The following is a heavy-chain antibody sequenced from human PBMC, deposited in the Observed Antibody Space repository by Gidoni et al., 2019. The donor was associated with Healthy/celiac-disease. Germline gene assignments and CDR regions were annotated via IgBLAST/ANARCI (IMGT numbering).Heavy chain of an antibody. D-gene: IGHD6-13*01. CDR1: GSTFSSYA. J-gene: IGHJ3*02. Sequence: EVQLLESGGGLVQPGGSLRLSCAASGSTFSSYAMSWVRQAPGKGLEWVSAISGSVGSTYYADSVKGRFTISRDNSKNTLYLQMNSLRAEDTAVYYCAKSSDSSSWYTDDAFDIWGQGTMVTVSS. V-gene: IGHV3-23*01. CDR2: ISGSVGST. CDR3: AKSSDSSSWYTDDAFDI.